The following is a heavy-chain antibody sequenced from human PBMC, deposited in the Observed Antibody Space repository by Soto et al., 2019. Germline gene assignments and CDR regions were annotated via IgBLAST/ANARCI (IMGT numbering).Heavy chain of an antibody. J-gene: IGHJ4*02. D-gene: IGHD2-21*01. CDR3: ARDGEGY. CDR1: GFTFSSNW. Sequence: VQLVESGGGLVQPGGSLRLSCAASGFTFSSNWMHWVRQVPGKGLVWVSRINTDGTATNYADSVKGRFTISRDNAKNTLYLQMNSLRAEDTAVYYCARDGEGYWGQGTLVTVSS. V-gene: IGHV3-74*01. CDR2: INTDGTAT.